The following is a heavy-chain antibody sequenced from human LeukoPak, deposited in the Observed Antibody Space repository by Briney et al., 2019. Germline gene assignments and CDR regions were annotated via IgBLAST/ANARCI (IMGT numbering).Heavy chain of an antibody. J-gene: IGHJ6*03. V-gene: IGHV4-4*07. D-gene: IGHD5-18*01. CDR2: IYTSGST. CDR3: AGAAMVDADYYYYYMDV. CDR1: GGSISGYY. Sequence: PSETLSLTCTVSGGSISGYYWSWIRQPAGKGLEWIGRIYTSGSTNYNPSLKSRVTMSVDTSKNQFSLKLSSVTVADTAVYYCAGAAMVDADYYYYYMDVWGKGTTVTVSS.